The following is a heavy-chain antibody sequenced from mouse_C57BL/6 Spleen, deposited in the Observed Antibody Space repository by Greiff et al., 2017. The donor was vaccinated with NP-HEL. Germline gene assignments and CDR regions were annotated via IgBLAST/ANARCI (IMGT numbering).Heavy chain of an antibody. V-gene: IGHV5-17*01. CDR3: ARTVYYYGSSSFDY. D-gene: IGHD1-1*01. CDR1: GFTFSDYG. CDR2: IGRGSSAT. J-gene: IGHJ2*01. Sequence: VQLKESGGGLVKPGGSLKLSCAASGFTFSDYGMHWVRQAPEKGLEWVAYIGRGSSATYYADTLKGRFTISRDNAPNTPFLQLTSLRSEDTAMYYCARTVYYYGSSSFDYWGQGTTLTVSS.